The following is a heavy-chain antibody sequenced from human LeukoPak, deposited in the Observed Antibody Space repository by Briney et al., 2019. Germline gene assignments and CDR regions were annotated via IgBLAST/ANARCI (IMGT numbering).Heavy chain of an antibody. Sequence: ASVKVSCKTSGYTFINYGITWVRQAPGQGLEWMGWVSAYGDNTNYVQKIQGRVTMTTDTSTSTAYMELRSPRSDDTAVYYCARDCIGCHGFDYWGQGTLVTVSS. CDR2: VSAYGDNT. CDR1: GYTFINYG. CDR3: ARDCIGCHGFDY. V-gene: IGHV1-18*01. D-gene: IGHD2-15*01. J-gene: IGHJ4*02.